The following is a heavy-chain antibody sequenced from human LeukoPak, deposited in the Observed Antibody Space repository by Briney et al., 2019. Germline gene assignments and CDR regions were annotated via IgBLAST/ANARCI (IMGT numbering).Heavy chain of an antibody. V-gene: IGHV4-59*01. D-gene: IGHD3-9*01. CDR2: IYYSGST. CDR1: GGSISSYY. Sequence: SETLSLTCTVSGGSISSYYRSWIRQPPGKGLEWIGYIYYSGSTNYNPSLKSRVSISVDTSKNQFSLKLSSVTAADTAVYYCARTILTGYYYYYYYMDVGGKGTTVTVSS. CDR3: ARTILTGYYYYYYYMDV. J-gene: IGHJ6*03.